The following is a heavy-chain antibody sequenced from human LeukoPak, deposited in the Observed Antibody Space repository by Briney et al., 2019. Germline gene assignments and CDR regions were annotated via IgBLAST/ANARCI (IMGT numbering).Heavy chain of an antibody. Sequence: PSETLSLTCAVAGYSISSGYYWGWIWQPPGQGLEWIGSIYHSGSTYYDPSLKSRVTISVDTSKNQFSLKLSSVTAADTAMYYCARHRYSGTRGYFDYWGQGALVPVSS. CDR1: GYSISSGYY. CDR3: ARHRYSGTRGYFDY. J-gene: IGHJ4*02. CDR2: IYHSGST. V-gene: IGHV4-38-2*01. D-gene: IGHD1-26*01.